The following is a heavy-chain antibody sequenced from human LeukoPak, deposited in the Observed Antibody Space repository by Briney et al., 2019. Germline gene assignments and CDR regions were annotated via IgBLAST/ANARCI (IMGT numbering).Heavy chain of an antibody. Sequence: SETLSLTCTVSGGSISSSSYYWGWIRQPPGKGLEWIGSIYYSGSTYYNPSLKSRVTISVDTSKNQFSLKLSSVTAADTAVYYCARDGTRFGVVTDYWGQGTLVTVSS. J-gene: IGHJ4*02. V-gene: IGHV4-39*07. CDR1: GGSISSSSYY. D-gene: IGHD3-3*01. CDR2: IYYSGST. CDR3: ARDGTRFGVVTDY.